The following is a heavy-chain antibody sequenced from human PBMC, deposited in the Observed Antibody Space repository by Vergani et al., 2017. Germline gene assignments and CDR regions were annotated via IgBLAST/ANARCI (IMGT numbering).Heavy chain of an antibody. Sequence: QVQLHESGPGLVKPSQTLSLTCTVSGGSITSGSFYWSWTRHPAGKGLGWIGRIHSSGTTNYNPSLKSRVPLSVDTSKNQLSLRMTSVTAADAAVYYCARDAWAAELRGVYWFDTWGQGTLVSVSS. J-gene: IGHJ5*02. CDR1: GGSITSGSFY. CDR3: ARDAWAAELRGVYWFDT. D-gene: IGHD3-10*01. CDR2: IHSSGTT. V-gene: IGHV4-61*02.